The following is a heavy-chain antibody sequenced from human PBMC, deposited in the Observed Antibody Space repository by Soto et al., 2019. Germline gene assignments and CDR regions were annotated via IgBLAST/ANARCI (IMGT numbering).Heavy chain of an antibody. J-gene: IGHJ6*02. Sequence: SETLSLTCTVSGGSISSSSYYWGWIRQPPGKRLEWIGSIYYSGSTYYNPSLKSRVTISVDTSKNQFSLKLSSVTAADTAVYYCARLRIFGVVIDYYYGMDVWGQGTTVTVSS. V-gene: IGHV4-39*01. CDR1: GGSISSSSYY. CDR3: ARLRIFGVVIDYYYGMDV. D-gene: IGHD3-3*01. CDR2: IYYSGST.